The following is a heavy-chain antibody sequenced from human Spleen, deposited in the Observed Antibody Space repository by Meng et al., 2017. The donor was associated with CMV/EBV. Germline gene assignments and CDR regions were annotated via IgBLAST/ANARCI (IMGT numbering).Heavy chain of an antibody. Sequence: GESLKISCAASGFTFNNYGMHWVRQAPGKGLEWVTFIRFDGSNKYYADSVKGRFTISRDNSKNTLYLQMNSLRAEDTAAYYCGRDMDVWGQGTTVTVSS. CDR3: GRDMDV. V-gene: IGHV3-30*02. CDR1: GFTFNNYG. J-gene: IGHJ6*02. CDR2: IRFDGSNK.